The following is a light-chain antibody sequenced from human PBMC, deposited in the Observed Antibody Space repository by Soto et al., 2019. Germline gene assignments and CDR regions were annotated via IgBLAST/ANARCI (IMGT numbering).Light chain of an antibody. Sequence: QSALTQPASVSGSPGQSITISCTGTSSDVGGYNYVSWYQQHPGKAPKLMIYEVSNRPSGVSNRFSGSKSGNTDSLTISGLQDEDDADYYCSSYTSSSTLVFGTGTKLTVL. CDR1: SSDVGGYNY. J-gene: IGLJ1*01. CDR3: SSYTSSSTLV. V-gene: IGLV2-14*01. CDR2: EVS.